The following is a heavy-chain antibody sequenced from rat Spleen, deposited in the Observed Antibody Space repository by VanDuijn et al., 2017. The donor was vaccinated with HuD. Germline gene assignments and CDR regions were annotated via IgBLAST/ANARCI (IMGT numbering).Heavy chain of an antibody. J-gene: IGHJ2*01. CDR1: GFTFSDYY. CDR3: TRPYLDYPGPHYFDY. CDR2: ISNTGGRI. Sequence: EVQLVESGGGLVQPGRSLKLSCAASGFTFSDYYMAWVRQAPKKGLEWVASISNTGGRIYYPDSVKGRFTISRDTAQNTLYLRMNSLRSEDTATYYCTRPYLDYPGPHYFDYWGQGVMVTVSS. D-gene: IGHD1-4*01. V-gene: IGHV5-20*01.